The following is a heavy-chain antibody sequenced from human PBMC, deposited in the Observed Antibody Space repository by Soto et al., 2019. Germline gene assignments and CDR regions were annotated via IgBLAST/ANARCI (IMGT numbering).Heavy chain of an antibody. CDR2: IIPILGIA. V-gene: IGHV1-69*02. D-gene: IGHD2-15*01. CDR1: GGTFSSYT. CDR3: ARAVGVGGSDY. Sequence: QVQLVKSGAEVKKPGSSVKVSCKASGGTFSSYTISWVRQAPGQGLEWMGRIIPILGIANYAQKFQGRVTITADKSTSTAYMELSSLRSEDTAVYYCARAVGVGGSDYWGQGTLVTVSS. J-gene: IGHJ4*02.